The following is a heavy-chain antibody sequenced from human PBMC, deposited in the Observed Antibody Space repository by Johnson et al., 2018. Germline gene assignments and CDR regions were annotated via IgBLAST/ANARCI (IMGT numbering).Heavy chain of an antibody. CDR2: ISASGSLT. CDR3: AGGNRSAYYYLPPEYFQN. Sequence: QQLDCGGGLVKPGGTLRLSCAASGFTLSNHNMNWVRQAPGKGLEWVSSISASGSLTFYADSLKGRFTISRDSAKNSLFLQMHSLSPEDTAVYYCAGGNRSAYYYLPPEYFQNWGHGTLVTVSS. CDR1: GFTLSNHN. D-gene: IGHD3-22*01. V-gene: IGHV3-21*01. J-gene: IGHJ1*01.